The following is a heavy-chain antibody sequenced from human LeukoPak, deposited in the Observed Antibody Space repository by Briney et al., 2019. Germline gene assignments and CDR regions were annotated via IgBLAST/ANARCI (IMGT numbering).Heavy chain of an antibody. D-gene: IGHD3-22*01. CDR1: GFTFSSYS. Sequence: GGSLTLYCAASGFTFSSYSMNWLRQAPGKGLEWVSSISSSSSYIYYADSVKGRFTISRDNAKHSLYLQMNSLRAEDTAVYYCARDLLGDSGYPSMSAEYFQHWGQGTLVTVSS. V-gene: IGHV3-21*01. J-gene: IGHJ1*01. CDR2: ISSSSSYI. CDR3: ARDLLGDSGYPSMSAEYFQH.